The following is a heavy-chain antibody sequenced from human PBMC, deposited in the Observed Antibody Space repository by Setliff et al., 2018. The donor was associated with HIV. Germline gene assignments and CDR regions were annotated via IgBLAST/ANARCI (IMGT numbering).Heavy chain of an antibody. D-gene: IGHD5-18*01. CDR1: GFTFDDFA. J-gene: IGHJ3*02. Sequence: GGSLRLSCAASGFTFDDFAMHWVRQAPGKGLEWVSLIIWDGGSTYYADSVKGRFTISRDNPKNSLYLQMTSLRAEDTAVYYCARDDSNGNTNAFDIWGQGTTVTVSS. CDR3: ARDDSNGNTNAFDI. V-gene: IGHV3-43D*04. CDR2: IIWDGGST.